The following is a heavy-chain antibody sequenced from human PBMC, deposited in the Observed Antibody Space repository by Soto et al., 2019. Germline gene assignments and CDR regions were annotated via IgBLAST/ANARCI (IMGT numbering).Heavy chain of an antibody. Sequence: QLQLQESGPGLVKPSETLSLTCTVSGGSISSSSYYWGWIRQPPGKGLEWIGSIYYSGSTYYNPSLKSRVTISVDTSKNQFSLKLSSVTAADTAVYYCARHEQLARYTAMVSPRYYGMDVWGQGTTVTVSS. J-gene: IGHJ6*02. CDR1: GGSISSSSYY. D-gene: IGHD5-18*01. CDR2: IYYSGST. V-gene: IGHV4-39*01. CDR3: ARHEQLARYTAMVSPRYYGMDV.